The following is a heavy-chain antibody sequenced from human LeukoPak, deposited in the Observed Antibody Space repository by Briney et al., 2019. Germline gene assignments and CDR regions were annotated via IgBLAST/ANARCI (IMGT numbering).Heavy chain of an antibody. CDR2: IYTSGST. J-gene: IGHJ4*02. CDR3: ARVQQWLLHFDY. D-gene: IGHD6-19*01. V-gene: IGHV4-61*02. CDR1: GGSISSGSYY. Sequence: SETLSLTCTVSGGSISSGSYYWSWIRQPAGKGLEWIGRIYTSGSTNYNPSPKSRVTISVDTSKNQFSLKLSSVTAADTAVYYCARVQQWLLHFDYWGQGTLVTVSS.